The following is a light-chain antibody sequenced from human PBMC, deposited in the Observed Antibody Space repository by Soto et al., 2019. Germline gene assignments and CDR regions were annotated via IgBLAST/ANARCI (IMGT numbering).Light chain of an antibody. J-gene: IGLJ2*01. CDR2: DVN. V-gene: IGLV2-14*03. CDR3: SSYTSDTTHVV. Sequence: QSALTQPASVSGSPGQSITISCTGSSSDVGLYNYVSWYQQHPGKAPKLMIYDVNDRPSGVSDRFSGSKSGNTASLTISGLQADDDADYFCSSYTSDTTHVVFGGGTKVTVL. CDR1: SSDVGLYNY.